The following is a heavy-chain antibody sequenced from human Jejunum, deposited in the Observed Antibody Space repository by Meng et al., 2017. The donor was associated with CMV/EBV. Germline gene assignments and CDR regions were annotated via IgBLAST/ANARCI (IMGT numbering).Heavy chain of an antibody. CDR1: EFIFNNYG. V-gene: IGHV3-30*02. CDR3: VGHQGGPRDGVRLV. D-gene: IGHD3-10*01. CDR2: IDIDGTQR. J-gene: IGHJ4*02. Sequence: EFIFNNYGMNWLRQAPGKGLEWLSFIDIDGTQRHNADIVWGRFIVSKDKSKNTVFLEMNSLRVEDTAVYYCVGHQGGPRDGVRLVWGQGTQVIVSS.